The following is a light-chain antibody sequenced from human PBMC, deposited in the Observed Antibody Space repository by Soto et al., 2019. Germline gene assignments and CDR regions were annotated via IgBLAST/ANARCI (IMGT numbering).Light chain of an antibody. V-gene: IGKV3-15*01. CDR3: QQYKSWPPLT. J-gene: IGKJ4*01. CDR2: GAS. Sequence: DIVTTQSPAILSVSLGERATLSCLASQSISDNLAWYQQRSGQAPRLLIYGASTRATGVPARFSGSGSGTEFTLTISSLQSDDFAIYYCQQYKSWPPLTFGGGTKVE. CDR1: QSISDN.